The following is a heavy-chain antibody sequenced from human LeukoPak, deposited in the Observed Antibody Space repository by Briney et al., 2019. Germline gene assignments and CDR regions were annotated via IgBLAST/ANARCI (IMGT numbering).Heavy chain of an antibody. V-gene: IGHV1-69*06. CDR3: ASSGGSSSHWSRHAWFDP. CDR2: IIPIFGTA. J-gene: IGHJ5*02. D-gene: IGHD6-13*01. CDR1: GGTFSSYA. Sequence: ASVKVSCKASGGTFSSYAISWVRQAPGQGLEWMGGIIPIFGTANYAQKFQGRVTITADKSTSTAYMELSSLRSEDTAMYYCASSGGSSSHWSRHAWFDPWGQGTLVTVSS.